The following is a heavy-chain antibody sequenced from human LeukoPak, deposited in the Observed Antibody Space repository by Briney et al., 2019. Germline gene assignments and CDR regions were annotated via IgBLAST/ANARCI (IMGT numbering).Heavy chain of an antibody. D-gene: IGHD3-3*02. J-gene: IGHJ3*02. V-gene: IGHV3-23*01. CDR2: ISGSGANT. CDR1: GFTFSTYA. CDR3: AREISRTGAFDI. Sequence: PGGSLRLSCAASGFTFSTYAMSWVRQAPGKGLEWVSTISGSGANTYYADSVRGRFTISRDNSKNTLYLQMNSLRAEDTAVYYCAREISRTGAFDIWGQGTMVTVSS.